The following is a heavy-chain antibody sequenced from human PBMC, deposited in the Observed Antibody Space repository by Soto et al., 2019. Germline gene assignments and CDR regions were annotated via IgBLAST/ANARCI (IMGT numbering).Heavy chain of an antibody. D-gene: IGHD3-10*01. V-gene: IGHV4-59*08. CDR1: GGSMSSYY. J-gene: IGHJ4*02. Sequence: SETLSLTCTVSGGSMSSYYWGWFRQPPGKGLEWIGYIYYSGSTSYNPSLKSRVTISLDTSKNQFSLNLRSVTAADTAVYYCASMGYHYGSGSYPLDYWGQGTLVTVSS. CDR3: ASMGYHYGSGSYPLDY. CDR2: IYYSGST.